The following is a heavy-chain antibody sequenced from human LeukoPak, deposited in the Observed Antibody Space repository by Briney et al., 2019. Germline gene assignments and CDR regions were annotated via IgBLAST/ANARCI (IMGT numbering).Heavy chain of an antibody. V-gene: IGHV4-39*01. CDR3: AIPYYYGSGSWLY. D-gene: IGHD3-10*01. J-gene: IGHJ4*02. CDR1: AGSISSSTYY. CDR2: LYHSGST. Sequence: PSETLSLTCTVSAGSISSSTYYSGWIRQPPGKGLEWIGSLYHSGSTFYNPSLKSRVTISVDTSKNQFSLKLNSVTAADTAVYYCAIPYYYGSGSWLYWGQGTLVTVSS.